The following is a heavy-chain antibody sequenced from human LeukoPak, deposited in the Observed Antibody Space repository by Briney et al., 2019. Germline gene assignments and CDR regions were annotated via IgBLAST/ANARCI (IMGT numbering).Heavy chain of an antibody. CDR2: IHHSGST. J-gene: IGHJ4*02. CDR3: ARVMVRGVIGY. D-gene: IGHD3-10*01. V-gene: IGHV4-38-2*01. Sequence: SETLSLTCAVSGYSISSGYYWGWIRQPPGKGLEWIGSIHHSGSTYYSPSLKSRVTISVDTSKNQFSLKLSSVTAADTAVYYCARVMVRGVIGYWGRGTLVTVSS. CDR1: GYSISSGYY.